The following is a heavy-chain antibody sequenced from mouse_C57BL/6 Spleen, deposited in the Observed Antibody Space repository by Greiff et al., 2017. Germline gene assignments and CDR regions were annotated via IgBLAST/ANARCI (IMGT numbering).Heavy chain of an antibody. CDR2: INYDGSST. J-gene: IGHJ3*01. CDR1: GFTFSDYY. D-gene: IGHD1-1*01. Sequence: EVKLMESEGGLVQPGSSMKLSCTASGFTFSDYYMAWVRQVPEKGLEWVANINYDGSSTYYLDSLKSRFIISRDNAKNILYLQMSSLKSEDTATYYCARATVVPPWFAYWGQGTLVTVSA. V-gene: IGHV5-16*01. CDR3: ARATVVPPWFAY.